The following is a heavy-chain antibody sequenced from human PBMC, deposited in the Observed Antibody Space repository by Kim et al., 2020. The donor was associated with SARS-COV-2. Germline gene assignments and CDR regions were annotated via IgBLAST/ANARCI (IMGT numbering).Heavy chain of an antibody. V-gene: IGHV3-73*01. CDR3: TRHSPDCGGDCTFDY. Sequence: ATVKGRFNSSREDAKNTSYLQMNSLKTEDTAVYYCTRHSPDCGGDCTFDYWGQGTLVTVSS. D-gene: IGHD2-21*02. J-gene: IGHJ4*02.